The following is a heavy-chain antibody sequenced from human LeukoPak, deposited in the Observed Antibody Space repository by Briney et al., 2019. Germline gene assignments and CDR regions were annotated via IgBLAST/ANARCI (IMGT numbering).Heavy chain of an antibody. Sequence: GGSLRLSCAASGFTFSSYAMSWVRQAPGKGLEWVSAISGSGGSTYYADSVKGRFTISRDNSKNTLYLQMNSLRAEDTAVYYCAKDRRVVAAKYYYYYYGMDVWGQGTTVTVSS. V-gene: IGHV3-23*01. J-gene: IGHJ6*02. CDR2: ISGSGGST. CDR3: AKDRRVVAAKYYYYYYGMDV. CDR1: GFTFSSYA. D-gene: IGHD2-15*01.